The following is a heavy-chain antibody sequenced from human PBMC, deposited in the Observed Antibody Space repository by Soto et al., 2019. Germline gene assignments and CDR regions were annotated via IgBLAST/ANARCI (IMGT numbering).Heavy chain of an antibody. J-gene: IGHJ6*03. V-gene: IGHV3-23*01. CDR2: ISGSGGST. CDR1: GFTFSSYA. D-gene: IGHD1-7*01. CDR3: AKARTTHTYYYYSYMDV. Sequence: GGSLRLSCAASGFTFSSYAMSWVRQAPGKGLEWVSAISGSGGSTYYADSVKGRFTISRDNSKNTLYLQMNSLRAEDTAVYYCAKARTTHTYYYYSYMDVWGKATKVTVSS.